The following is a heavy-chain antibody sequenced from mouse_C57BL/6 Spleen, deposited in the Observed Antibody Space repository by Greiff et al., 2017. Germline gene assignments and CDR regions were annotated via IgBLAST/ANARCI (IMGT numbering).Heavy chain of an antibody. CDR2: IDPETGGT. V-gene: IGHV1-15*01. CDR3: TRRILPWNFDY. J-gene: IGHJ2*01. Sequence: QVQLQQSGAELVRPGASVTLSCKASGYTFTDYEMHWVKQTPVHGLEWIGAIDPETGGTAYNQKFKGKAILTADKSSSTAYMELRSLTSEDSAVYYGTRRILPWNFDYWGQGTTLTVSS. CDR1: GYTFTDYE. D-gene: IGHD1-1*01.